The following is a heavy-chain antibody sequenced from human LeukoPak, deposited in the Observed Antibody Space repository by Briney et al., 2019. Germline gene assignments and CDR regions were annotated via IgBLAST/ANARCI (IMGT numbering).Heavy chain of an antibody. CDR1: GYTFTGYY. CDR2: INPNSGGT. V-gene: IGHV1-2*02. CDR3: ARVFLPATYYYGSGSYYPDY. J-gene: IGHJ4*02. Sequence: ASVKVSCKASGYTFTGYYMHRVRQAPGQGLEWMGWINPNSGGTNYAQKFQGRVTMTRDTSISTAYMELSRLRSDDTAVYYCARVFLPATYYYGSGSYYPDYWGQGTLVTVSS. D-gene: IGHD3-10*01.